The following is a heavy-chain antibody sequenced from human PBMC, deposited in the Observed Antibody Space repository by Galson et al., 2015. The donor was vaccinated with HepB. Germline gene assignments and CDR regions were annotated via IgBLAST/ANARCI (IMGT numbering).Heavy chain of an antibody. Sequence: SLRLSCAASGLTFSRYGMHWVRQAPGKGLEWVAYIWYDGSNKNYADSVKGRFTISRDNSKSILFLQMNSLRPEDTAVYYCVKDLLAGGAKYFDHWGQGTLVTVSS. CDR3: VKDLLAGGAKYFDH. V-gene: IGHV3-30*02. CDR2: IWYDGSNK. J-gene: IGHJ4*02. CDR1: GLTFSRYG. D-gene: IGHD4/OR15-4a*01.